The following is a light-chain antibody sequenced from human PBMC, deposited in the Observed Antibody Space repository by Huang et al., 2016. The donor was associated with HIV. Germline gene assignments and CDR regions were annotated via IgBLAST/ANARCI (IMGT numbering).Light chain of an antibody. CDR1: QRVSSY. Sequence: EIVLTQSPATLSLSPGERATLSCRASQRVSSYLAWYQPTPGHAPRRLIYDASNRATGIPARFSGSGSGTDVTLTISSLEPEDFAVYYCQQRSNWPLTFGGGTKVEIK. J-gene: IGKJ4*01. CDR2: DAS. CDR3: QQRSNWPLT. V-gene: IGKV3-11*01.